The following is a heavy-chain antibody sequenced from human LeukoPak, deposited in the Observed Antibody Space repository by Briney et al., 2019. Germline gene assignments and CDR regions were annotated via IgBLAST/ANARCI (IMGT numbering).Heavy chain of an antibody. CDR2: IRAGGGST. J-gene: IGHJ4*02. CDR3: AKAYGYSNRGIDY. Sequence: GGSLRLSCAASGFTFSGYAMSWVRQAPGKGLEWVSGIRAGGGSTYYADSVKGRFTISRDDSKNTLYLQMNSLRVDDTAVYYCAKAYGYSNRGIDYWGQGTLVTVSS. D-gene: IGHD6-13*01. V-gene: IGHV3-23*01. CDR1: GFTFSGYA.